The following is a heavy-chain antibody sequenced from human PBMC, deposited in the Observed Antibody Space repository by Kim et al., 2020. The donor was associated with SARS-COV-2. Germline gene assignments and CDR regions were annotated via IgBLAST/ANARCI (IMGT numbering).Heavy chain of an antibody. J-gene: IGHJ5*02. V-gene: IGHV4-59*01. CDR2: IYYSGST. CDR3: ARIPPEADNWFDP. D-gene: IGHD6-25*01. Sequence: SETLSLTCTVSGGSISSYYWSWIRQPPGKGLEWIGYIYYSGSTNYNPSLKSRVTISVDTSKNQFSLKLSSVTAADTAVYYCARIPPEADNWFDPWGQGTLVTVSS. CDR1: GGSISSYY.